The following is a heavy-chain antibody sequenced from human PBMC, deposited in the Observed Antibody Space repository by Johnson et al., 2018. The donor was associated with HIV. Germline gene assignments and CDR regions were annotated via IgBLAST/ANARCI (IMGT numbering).Heavy chain of an antibody. D-gene: IGHD3-16*01. CDR2: LQQDGNEY. CDR1: GFTLSSSL. J-gene: IGHJ3*02. Sequence: VESGGGVVRPGGSLRLSFSASGFTLSSSLVIWVRQAPGQGLDWVANLQQDGNEYYYVDSGKGRFTISRDNSKNTLYIQMNSLRAEDTAVYYCALVWGALPGAFDIWGQGTLVTVSS. V-gene: IGHV3-7*03. CDR3: ALVWGALPGAFDI.